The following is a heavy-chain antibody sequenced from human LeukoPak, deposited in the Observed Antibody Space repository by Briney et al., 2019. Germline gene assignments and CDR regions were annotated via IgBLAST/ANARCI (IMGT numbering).Heavy chain of an antibody. J-gene: IGHJ4*02. CDR2: IYHSGST. CDR1: GGSISSGGYY. V-gene: IGHV4-30-2*01. Sequence: SQTLSLTCTVSGGSISSGGYYWSWIRQPPGKGLEWIGYIYHSGSTYYNPSLKSRVTISVDRSKNQFSLKLSSVTAADTAVYYCARMTRSYYYDSSGYVYWGQGTLVTVSS. CDR3: ARMTRSYYYDSSGYVY. D-gene: IGHD3-22*01.